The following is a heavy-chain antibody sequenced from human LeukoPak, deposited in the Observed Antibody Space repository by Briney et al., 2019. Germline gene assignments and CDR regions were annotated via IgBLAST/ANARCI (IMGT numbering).Heavy chain of an antibody. CDR3: AREAATVIYYYGMDV. CDR2: IYYSGST. V-gene: IGHV4-31*03. J-gene: IGHJ6*02. Sequence: PSETLSLTCTVSGDSISSGGFHWSWIRQHPGKGLEWIGYIYYSGSTYYNPSLKSRVTISVDTSKNQFSLKLSSVTAADTAVYYCAREAATVIYYYGMDVWGQGTTVTVSS. CDR1: GDSISSGGFH. D-gene: IGHD4-11*01.